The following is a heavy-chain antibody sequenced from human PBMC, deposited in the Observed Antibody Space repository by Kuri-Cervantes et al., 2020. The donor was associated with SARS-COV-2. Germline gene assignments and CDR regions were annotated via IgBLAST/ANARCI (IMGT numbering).Heavy chain of an antibody. D-gene: IGHD1-26*01. J-gene: IGHJ4*02. CDR3: ARGGRYYFDY. V-gene: IGHV3-48*01. CDR2: ISGSGFSI. Sequence: GGSLRLSCVASGFTFSSNSMNWVRQAPGKGLEWVSYISGSGFSIYYADSLKGRFTIPRDNAKNSLYLQMNSLTAEDMAVYYCARGGRYYFDYWGQGSLVTVSS. CDR1: GFTFSSNS.